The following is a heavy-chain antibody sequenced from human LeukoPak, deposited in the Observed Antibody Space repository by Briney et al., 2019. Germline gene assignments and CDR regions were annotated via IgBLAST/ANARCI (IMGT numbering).Heavy chain of an antibody. CDR1: GYTFTSYY. Sequence: ASVNVSCKASGYTFTSYYMHWVRQVPGQGLEWMGIINPSGGSTSYAQKFQGRVTMTRGTSTSTVYMELSSLRSEDTAVYYCARTAVTGTNWFGYDYWGQGTLVTVSS. CDR2: INPSGGST. D-gene: IGHD6-19*01. CDR3: ARTAVTGTNWFGYDY. J-gene: IGHJ4*02. V-gene: IGHV1-46*01.